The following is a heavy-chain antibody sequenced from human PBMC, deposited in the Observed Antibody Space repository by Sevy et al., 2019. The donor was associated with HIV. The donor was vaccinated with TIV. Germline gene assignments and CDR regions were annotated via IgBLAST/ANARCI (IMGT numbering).Heavy chain of an antibody. CDR3: TTDEAAVAGTFDY. V-gene: IGHV3-15*01. D-gene: IGHD6-19*01. J-gene: IGHJ4*02. CDR2: IKSKTDGGTT. Sequence: GGSLRLSCAASGFTFSNAWMSGVRQAPGKGLEWVGRIKSKTDGGTTDYAAPVKGRFTISRDDSKNTLYLQMNSLKTEDTAVYYCTTDEAAVAGTFDYWGQGTLVTVSS. CDR1: GFTFSNAW.